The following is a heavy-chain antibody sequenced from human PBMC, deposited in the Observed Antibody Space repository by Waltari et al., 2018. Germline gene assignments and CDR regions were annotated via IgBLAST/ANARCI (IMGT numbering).Heavy chain of an antibody. D-gene: IGHD4-17*01. V-gene: IGHV4-34*01. Sequence: LLKPSETLSLTCAVYGWTFSGYYWSWIRKPPGKGLVWIGEINHSGSTNYNPSLKSRVTISVDTSKSQFSLKLSSVTAADTAVYYCARGNGDFNFDYWGQGTLVTVSS. CDR1: GWTFSGYY. CDR3: ARGNGDFNFDY. J-gene: IGHJ4*02. CDR2: INHSGST.